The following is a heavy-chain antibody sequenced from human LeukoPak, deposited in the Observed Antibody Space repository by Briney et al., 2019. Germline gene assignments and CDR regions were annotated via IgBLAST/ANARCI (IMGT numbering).Heavy chain of an antibody. CDR2: ITGSSSIGSSGPFI. D-gene: IGHD6-19*01. CDR1: GFTFTTYS. J-gene: IGHJ4*02. V-gene: IGHV3-21*01. Sequence: KPGGSLRLSCAASGFTFTTYSMNWARQAPGKGLEWVSSITGSSSIGSSGPFIYYADSVKGRFAISRDDAKNSLFLQMNSLRAEDTAVYYCARDTSVVGTLRYFDYWGQRALVTVSS. CDR3: ARDTSVVGTLRYFDY.